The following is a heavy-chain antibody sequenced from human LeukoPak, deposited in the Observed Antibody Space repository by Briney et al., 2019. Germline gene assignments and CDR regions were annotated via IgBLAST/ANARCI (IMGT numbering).Heavy chain of an antibody. CDR1: GGSISSSY. J-gene: IGHJ4*02. Sequence: PSEALSLTCNVSGGSISSSYWGWIRQPPGKGLEWVGYIYNTGTTNYNPSLNSRVTISVDTSKNQLSLRLSSVTAADMAVYYCARHEPPGARRHLDYWGQGTLVTVSS. V-gene: IGHV4-59*08. CDR2: IYNTGTT. CDR3: ARHEPPGARRHLDY. D-gene: IGHD1-14*01.